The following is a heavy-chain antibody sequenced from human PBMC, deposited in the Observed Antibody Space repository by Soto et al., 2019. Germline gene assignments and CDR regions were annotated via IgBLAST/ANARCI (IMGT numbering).Heavy chain of an antibody. V-gene: IGHV5-51*01. D-gene: IGHD3-10*01. CDR3: ASFLDSGSSLYYYYGMDV. CDR1: GYSFTSYW. J-gene: IGHJ6*02. Sequence: PGESLKISCKGSGYSFTSYWIGWVRQMPGKGLEWMGIIYPGDSDTRYSPSFQGQVTISADKSISTAYLQWSSLKASDTAMYYCASFLDSGSSLYYYYGMDVWDQGTTVTVSS. CDR2: IYPGDSDT.